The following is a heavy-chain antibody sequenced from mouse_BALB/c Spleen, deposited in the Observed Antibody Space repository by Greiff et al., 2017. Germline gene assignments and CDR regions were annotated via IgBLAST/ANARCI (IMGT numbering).Heavy chain of an antibody. J-gene: IGHJ3*01. V-gene: IGHV3-6*02. CDR3: ARELRLLAY. D-gene: IGHD1-2*01. CDR1: GYSITSGYY. CDR2: ISYDGSN. Sequence: VQLKESGPGLVKPSQSLSLTCSVTGYSITSGYYWNWIRQFPGNKLEWMGYISYDGSNNYNPSLKNRISITRDTSKNQFFLKLNSVTTEDTATYYCARELRLLAYWGQGTLVTVSA.